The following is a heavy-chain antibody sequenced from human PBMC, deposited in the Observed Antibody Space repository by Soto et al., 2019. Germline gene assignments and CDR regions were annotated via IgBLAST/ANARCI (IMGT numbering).Heavy chain of an antibody. V-gene: IGHV4-30-2*01. CDR2: IYHTGTT. D-gene: IGHD3-16*01. J-gene: IGHJ4*02. Sequence: PSETLSLTCTVSGGSISSGGYYWSWIRQPPGKGLEWIGFIYHTGTTYYNPSLKSRVTISVDRSKNQFSLKLNSVTAADTAVYYCARGPPFHWGQGTLVTVSS. CDR3: ARGPPFH. CDR1: GGSISSGGYY.